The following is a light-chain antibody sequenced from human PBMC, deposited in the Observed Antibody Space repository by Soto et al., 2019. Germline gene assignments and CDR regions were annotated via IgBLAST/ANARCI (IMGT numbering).Light chain of an antibody. CDR3: QQYHSSSYT. CDR1: QTISSW. CDR2: DAS. J-gene: IGKJ2*01. Sequence: DIQMTQSPSTLSASVGDRVTITCRASQTISSWLAWYQQKPGKAPKVLIYDASTLGSGVPSRFSGSGSGTEFTLTISGLQADDFETYYCQQYHSSSYTFGQGTKVDIX. V-gene: IGKV1-5*01.